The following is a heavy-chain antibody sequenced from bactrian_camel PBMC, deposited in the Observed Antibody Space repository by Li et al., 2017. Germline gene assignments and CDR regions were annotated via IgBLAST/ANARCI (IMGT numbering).Heavy chain of an antibody. CDR1: GSIYGDAR. CDR2: IDDQGTT. V-gene: IGHV3S53*01. J-gene: IGHJ4*01. D-gene: IGHD2*01. Sequence: HVQLVESGGGSVQAGGSLRLSCRASGSIYGDARVGWLRQAPGKEREGVAAIDDQGTTRYAEFVEGRFTISKDNANNTVNLMMNSLKPEDTAMYYCAANFGPYCSGPYLARRANFLGQGTQVTVS.